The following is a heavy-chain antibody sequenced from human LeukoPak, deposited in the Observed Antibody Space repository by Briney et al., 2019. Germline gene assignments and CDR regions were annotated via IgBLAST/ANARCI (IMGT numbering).Heavy chain of an antibody. V-gene: IGHV3-30*18. D-gene: IGHD2-21*02. J-gene: IGHJ4*02. CDR3: AKVAGGYYHDPFDY. Sequence: GGSLRLSCAASGFTFSSYGMHWVRQAPGKGLEWVAVISYDGSNKYYADSVKGRFTISRDNSKNTLYLQMNSLRAEDTAVYYCAKVAGGYYHDPFDYWGQGTLVTVSS. CDR1: GFTFSSYG. CDR2: ISYDGSNK.